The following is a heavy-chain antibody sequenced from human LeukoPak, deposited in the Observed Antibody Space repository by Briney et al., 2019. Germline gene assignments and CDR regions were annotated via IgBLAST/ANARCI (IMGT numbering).Heavy chain of an antibody. CDR2: INTDGSST. V-gene: IGHV3-74*01. CDR1: GFTFSIYW. D-gene: IGHD4-17*01. CDR3: ARDPYGDYADY. Sequence: GGSLRLSCAASGFTFSIYWMHWVRHAPGKGLVWVSRINTDGSSTTYADSVKGRFTISRDNAKNTLYLQMSSLRAEDTAVYYCARDPYGDYADYWGQGTLVTVSS. J-gene: IGHJ4*02.